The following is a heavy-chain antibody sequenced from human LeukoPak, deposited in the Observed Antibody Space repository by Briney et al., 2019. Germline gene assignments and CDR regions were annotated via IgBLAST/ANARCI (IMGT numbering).Heavy chain of an antibody. D-gene: IGHD7-27*01. Sequence: GGSLRLSCAASGFSFSSYSMGWVRQAPGTGLEWISYITSGTNIINYVDSVKGRFTISRDNARTSLSLQMNSLRDDDTAVYYCARDVNWGFDHWGQGTVVTVSS. CDR1: GFSFSSYS. V-gene: IGHV3-48*02. CDR2: ITSGTNII. J-gene: IGHJ4*02. CDR3: ARDVNWGFDH.